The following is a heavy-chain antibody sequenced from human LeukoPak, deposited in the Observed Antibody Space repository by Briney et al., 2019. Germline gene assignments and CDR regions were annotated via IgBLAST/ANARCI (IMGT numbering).Heavy chain of an antibody. CDR2: IYYSGST. D-gene: IGHD6-13*01. J-gene: IGHJ4*02. CDR3: ARDTTAAGTCDY. CDR1: GGSISSHF. Sequence: PSETLSLTCTVSGGSISSHFWSWIRQPPGKGLEWIAYIYYSGSTDYNPSLKSRVTISVDTSKNQFSLKLSSVTAADTAVYYCARDTTAAGTCDYWGQGTLVTVSS. V-gene: IGHV4-59*11.